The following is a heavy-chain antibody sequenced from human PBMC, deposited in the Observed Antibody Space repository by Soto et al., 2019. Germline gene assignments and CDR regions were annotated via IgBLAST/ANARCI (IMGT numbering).Heavy chain of an antibody. V-gene: IGHV1-24*01. Sequence: ASVKVSCKVSGYTLTELSMHWVRQAPGKGLEWMGGFDPEDGETIYAQKFQGRVTMTEDTSTDTAYMELSSLRSEDTAVYYCATIFLIMQYRRGWYALFDYWGQGTLVTVSS. J-gene: IGHJ4*02. CDR2: FDPEDGET. D-gene: IGHD6-19*01. CDR1: GYTLTELS. CDR3: ATIFLIMQYRRGWYALFDY.